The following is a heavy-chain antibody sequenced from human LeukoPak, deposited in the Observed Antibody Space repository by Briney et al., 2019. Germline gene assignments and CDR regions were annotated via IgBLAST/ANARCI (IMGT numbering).Heavy chain of an antibody. D-gene: IGHD1-26*01. J-gene: IGHJ6*03. Sequence: PGGSLRLSCAASGFTFSSYWMSWVRQAPGKGLEWVANIKQDGSEKYYVDSVKGRFTISRDNAKNSLYLQMNSLRAEDTAVYYCAREEWELLRYYYYYMDVWGKGTMVTVSS. CDR1: GFTFSSYW. CDR3: AREEWELLRYYYYYMDV. CDR2: IKQDGSEK. V-gene: IGHV3-7*01.